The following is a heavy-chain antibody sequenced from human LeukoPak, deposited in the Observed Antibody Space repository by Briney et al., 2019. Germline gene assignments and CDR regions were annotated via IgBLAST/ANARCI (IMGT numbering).Heavy chain of an antibody. Sequence: GGSLRLSCAASGFTFSSYGMHWVRQAPGKVLEWVAFILYDGSNKYYADSVKGRFTISRDNSKNTLYLQMNSLRAEDTAVYYCAKDLPEEYFQHWGQGTLVTVSS. J-gene: IGHJ1*01. CDR1: GFTFSSYG. CDR3: AKDLPEEYFQH. V-gene: IGHV3-30*02. D-gene: IGHD1-14*01. CDR2: ILYDGSNK.